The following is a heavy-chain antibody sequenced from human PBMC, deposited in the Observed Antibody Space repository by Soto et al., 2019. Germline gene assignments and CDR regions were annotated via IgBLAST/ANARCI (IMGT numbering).Heavy chain of an antibody. V-gene: IGHV1-69*13. CDR3: AIRLGELSWNPNLGY. D-gene: IGHD3-16*02. CDR1: GGTFSSYA. Sequence: SVKVSCKASGGTFSSYAISWVRQAPGQGLEWMGGIIPIFGTANYAQKFQGRVTITADESTSTAYMELSSLRSEDTAVYYCAIRLGELSWNPNLGYWGQGTLVTVSS. CDR2: IIPIFGTA. J-gene: IGHJ4*02.